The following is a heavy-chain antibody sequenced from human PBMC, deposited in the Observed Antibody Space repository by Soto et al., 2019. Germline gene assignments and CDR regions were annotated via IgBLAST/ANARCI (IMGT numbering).Heavy chain of an antibody. CDR3: ASPLWRNEYKGGYFDL. J-gene: IGHJ2*01. Sequence: QVQLVESGGGVVQPGRSLRLSCAASGFTFSSYAMHWVRQAPGKGLEWVAVISYDGSNKYYADSVKGRFTISRDNSKNTLYLQMNSLRAEDTAVYYCASPLWRNEYKGGYFDLWGRGTLVTVSS. CDR2: ISYDGSNK. CDR1: GFTFSSYA. V-gene: IGHV3-30-3*01. D-gene: IGHD1-1*01.